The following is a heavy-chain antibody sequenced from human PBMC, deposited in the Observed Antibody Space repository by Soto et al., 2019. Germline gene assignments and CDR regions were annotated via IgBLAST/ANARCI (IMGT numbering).Heavy chain of an antibody. CDR2: IYTSGST. D-gene: IGHD5-12*01. CDR3: ARDRWLRSPAYYYGMDV. J-gene: IGHJ6*02. V-gene: IGHV4-4*07. Sequence: SETLSLTCTVSGGSISSYYWSWIRQPAGKGLEWIGRIYTSGSTNYNPSLKSRVTMSVDTSKNQFSLKLSSVTAADTAMYYCARDRWLRSPAYYYGMDVWGQGTTVTVSS. CDR1: GGSISSYY.